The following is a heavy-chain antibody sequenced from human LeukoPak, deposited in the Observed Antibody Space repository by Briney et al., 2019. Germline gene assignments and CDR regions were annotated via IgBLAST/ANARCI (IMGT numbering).Heavy chain of an antibody. D-gene: IGHD1-26*01. CDR2: IKQDGSEK. CDR3: ARTKVGATYY. V-gene: IGHV3-7*04. J-gene: IGHJ4*02. Sequence: LEWVANIKQDGSEKYYVDSVKGRFTISRDNAKNSLYLQMNSLRAEDTAVYYCARTKVGATYYWGQGTLVTVSS.